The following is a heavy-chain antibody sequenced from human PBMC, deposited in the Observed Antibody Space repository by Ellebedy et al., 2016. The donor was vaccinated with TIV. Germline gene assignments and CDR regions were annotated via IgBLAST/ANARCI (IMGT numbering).Heavy chain of an antibody. CDR3: ARSLYYYGSGSDYNKYNWFDP. J-gene: IGHJ5*02. CDR1: GESFSGYY. D-gene: IGHD3-10*01. Sequence: MPSETLSLTCAVYGESFSGYYWSWIRQPPGRGLEWIGEINDSGTTNYNPSLTSRVTIALDTSNNQFSVRLSSVTAADTAVYYCARSLYYYGSGSDYNKYNWFDPWGQGALVIVSS. CDR2: INDSGTT. V-gene: IGHV4-34*01.